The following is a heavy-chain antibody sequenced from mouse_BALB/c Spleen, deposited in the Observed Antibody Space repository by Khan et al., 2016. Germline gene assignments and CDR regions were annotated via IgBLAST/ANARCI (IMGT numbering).Heavy chain of an antibody. CDR2: IFHGSGST. J-gene: IGHJ4*01. Sequence: QVQLQQSGAELMKPGASVKISCKATGYTFSSYWIEWVKQRPGHGLEWIGEIFHGSGSTNYNEKFKGKATFTADTFSNTAYMQLSSLTSKDSTGYYCARNYYWTMGYWGQGTSVTVSS. CDR1: GYTFSSYW. V-gene: IGHV1-9*01. CDR3: ARNYYWTMGY. D-gene: IGHD2-4*01.